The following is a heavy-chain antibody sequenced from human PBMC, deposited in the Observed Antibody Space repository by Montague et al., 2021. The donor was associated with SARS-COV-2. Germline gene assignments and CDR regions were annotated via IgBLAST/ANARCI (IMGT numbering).Heavy chain of an antibody. Sequence: SLRLSCAASGFTFSSYAMSWVRQAPGKGLEWVSAISGSGGSTYYADSVKGRFTISRDNSKNTLYLQMNRLRAEDTAVYYCAKAGIKYDYGDFFDYWGQGTLVTVSS. CDR3: AKAGIKYDYGDFFDY. CDR1: GFTFSSYA. CDR2: ISGSGGST. V-gene: IGHV3-23*01. J-gene: IGHJ4*02. D-gene: IGHD4-17*01.